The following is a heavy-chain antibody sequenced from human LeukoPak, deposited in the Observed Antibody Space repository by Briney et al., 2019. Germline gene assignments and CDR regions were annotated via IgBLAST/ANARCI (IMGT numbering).Heavy chain of an antibody. J-gene: IGHJ3*02. Sequence: PGGSLRLSCVASGFTFSNYAMSWVRQAPGKGLEWVSTISDSGDSTYSADSVKGRFTISRDKSKNTLYLQMNRLRAEDTAGYYCAKHRLNYFDSSGSYYDAFDIWGQGTMVTVSS. V-gene: IGHV3-23*01. D-gene: IGHD3-22*01. CDR1: GFTFSNYA. CDR3: AKHRLNYFDSSGSYYDAFDI. CDR2: ISDSGDST.